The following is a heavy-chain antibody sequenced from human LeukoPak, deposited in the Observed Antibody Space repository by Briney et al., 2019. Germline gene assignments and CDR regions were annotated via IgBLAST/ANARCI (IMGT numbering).Heavy chain of an antibody. J-gene: IGHJ4*02. CDR3: ARLYHDLLTGYFDY. CDR2: IFYTGKT. D-gene: IGHD3-9*01. CDR1: GGGLSYY. V-gene: IGHV4-39*01. Sequence: SETLSLTCTVSGGGLSYYWGWIRQPPGKGLEWIGTIFYTGKTYYNPSLMSRVTMSIDTSKNQFSLKLSSVTAADTAVYYCARLYHDLLTGYFDYWGQGTLVTVSS.